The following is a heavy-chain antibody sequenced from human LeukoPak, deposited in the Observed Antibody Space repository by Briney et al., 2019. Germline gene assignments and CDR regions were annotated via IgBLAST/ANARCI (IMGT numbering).Heavy chain of an antibody. J-gene: IGHJ4*02. CDR2: INPNSGGR. CDR1: GYTFTGYY. V-gene: IGHV1-2*02. CDR3: ARSGPRDGYNRAIGY. Sequence: GASVKVSCKASGYTFTGYYMHWVRQAPGQGLEWMGMINPNSGGRNYAQKFQGRVTMTRDTSISTAYMELSRLRSDDTAVYYCARSGPRDGYNRAIGYWGQGTLVTVSS. D-gene: IGHD5-24*01.